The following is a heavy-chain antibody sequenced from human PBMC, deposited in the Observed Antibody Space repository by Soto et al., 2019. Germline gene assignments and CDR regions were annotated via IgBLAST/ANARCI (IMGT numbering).Heavy chain of an antibody. D-gene: IGHD6-13*01. V-gene: IGHV4-31*03. CDR3: ARVRPRCIAAAGRGACSYTWFDP. J-gene: IGHJ5*02. CDR2: IYYSGST. CDR1: GGSISRGGYY. Sequence: PSETLSLTCTVSGGSISRGGYYWSLIRQHPGKGLEWIGYIYYSGSTYYNPSLKRRVTISVDTYKNQFSLKLSSVTAADTAVYYCARVRPRCIAAAGRGACSYTWFDPWGQGTLVTVSS.